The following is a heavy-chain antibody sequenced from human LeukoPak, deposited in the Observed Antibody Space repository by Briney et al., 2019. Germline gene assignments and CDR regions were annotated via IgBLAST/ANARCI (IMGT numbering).Heavy chain of an antibody. CDR2: IYYSGST. V-gene: IGHV4-59*08. J-gene: IGHJ4*02. D-gene: IGHD5-18*01. Sequence: SETLSLTCTVSGGSISSYYWSWIRQPPGKGLEWIGYIYYSGSTNYNPSLKSRVTISVDTSKNQFSLKLSSVTAADTAVYYCARHLHYSYGQYYFDYWGQGTLVTVSS. CDR1: GGSISSYY. CDR3: ARHLHYSYGQYYFDY.